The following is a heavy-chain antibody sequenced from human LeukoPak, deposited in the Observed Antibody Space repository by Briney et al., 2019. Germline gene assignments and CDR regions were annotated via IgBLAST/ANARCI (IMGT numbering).Heavy chain of an antibody. V-gene: IGHV4-34*01. CDR1: GGSFSGYY. CDR2: INHSVST. J-gene: IGHJ6*04. Sequence: SETLSLTCAVYGGSFSGYYWSWIRQPPGKGLEWIGEINHSVSTNYNTSLKSRVTISVDTSKNQFSLKLSSVTAADTAVYYCARRPITMVRGARKPYYYYGMDVWGKGTTVTVSS. CDR3: ARRPITMVRGARKPYYYYGMDV. D-gene: IGHD3-10*01.